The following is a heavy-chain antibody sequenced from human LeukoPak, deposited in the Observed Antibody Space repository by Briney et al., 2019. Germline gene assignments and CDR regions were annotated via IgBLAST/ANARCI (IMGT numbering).Heavy chain of an antibody. J-gene: IGHJ4*02. Sequence: GGSLRLSCAASGFTLNNYAMNWVRHAPGKGLEWVSSISGGGETTYYADSAKGRFTISRDNSQNTLYLQMNSLRAEDTAVYYCARDYADYVGYFFFDYWGQGTLVTVSS. CDR1: GFTLNNYA. D-gene: IGHD4-17*01. CDR2: ISGGGETT. V-gene: IGHV3-23*01. CDR3: ARDYADYVGYFFFDY.